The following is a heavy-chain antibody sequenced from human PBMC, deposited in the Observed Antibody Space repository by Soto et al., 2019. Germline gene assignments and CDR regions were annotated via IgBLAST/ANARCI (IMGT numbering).Heavy chain of an antibody. CDR2: IFHSGIT. J-gene: IGHJ5*01. CDR3: ARDRYFYDSAGYYRTLDS. V-gene: IGHV4-59*01. D-gene: IGHD3-22*01. Sequence: SETLSLTCTISGGSFNNDYWTWIRQSPGKGLEWIGYIFHSGITDYSPSVKSRVTISIDKSKNLFSLKLTSVTAADTAVYYCARDRYFYDSAGYYRTLDSWGQGILVTVS. CDR1: GGSFNNDY.